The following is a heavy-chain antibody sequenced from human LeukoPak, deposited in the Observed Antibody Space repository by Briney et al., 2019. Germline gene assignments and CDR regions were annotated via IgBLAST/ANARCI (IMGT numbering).Heavy chain of an antibody. Sequence: GGSLRLSCEASGFTFNTYSMNWARQAPGKGLEGVTSFDSSGGYMFYADSVKGRFIISRDNAKDSLYLQMNSLRFEDTAVYYCLRGDRRDYWGQGTLVTVSS. CDR2: FDSSGGYM. V-gene: IGHV3-21*06. J-gene: IGHJ4*02. CDR1: GFTFNTYS. CDR3: LRGDRRDY.